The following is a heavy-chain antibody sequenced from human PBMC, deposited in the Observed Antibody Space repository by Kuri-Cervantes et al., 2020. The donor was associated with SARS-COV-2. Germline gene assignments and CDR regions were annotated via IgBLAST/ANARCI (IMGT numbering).Heavy chain of an antibody. CDR2: IYYSGST. Sequence: ESLKISCTVSGGSISSYYWSWIRQPPGKGLEWIGYIYYSGSTNYNPSLKSRVTISVDTSKNQFSLKLTSVTAADTAVYFCARGIIPTAVRQWGQGTLVTVSS. CDR3: ARGIIPTAVRQ. D-gene: IGHD3-3*01. CDR1: GGSISSYY. J-gene: IGHJ4*02. V-gene: IGHV4-59*01.